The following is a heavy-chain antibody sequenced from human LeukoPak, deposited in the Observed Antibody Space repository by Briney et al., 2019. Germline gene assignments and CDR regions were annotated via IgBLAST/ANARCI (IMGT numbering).Heavy chain of an antibody. CDR3: ARRYDCSGGSCYLEPYYYYGMDV. CDR1: GFTFSRYA. D-gene: IGHD2-15*01. J-gene: IGHJ6*02. CDR2: ISSNGGST. V-gene: IGHV3-64*01. Sequence: GGSLRLSCAASGFTFSRYAMHWVRQAPGKGLEYVSAISSNGGSTYYANSVKGRFTISRDNSKNTLYLQMGSLRAEDMAVYYCARRYDCSGGSCYLEPYYYYGMDVWGQGTTVTVSS.